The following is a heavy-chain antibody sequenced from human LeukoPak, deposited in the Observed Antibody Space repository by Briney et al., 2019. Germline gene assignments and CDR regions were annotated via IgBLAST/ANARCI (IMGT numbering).Heavy chain of an antibody. D-gene: IGHD1-26*01. V-gene: IGHV3-7*01. CDR1: GFSFSSSW. J-gene: IGHJ4*02. CDR2: IKGDGSEK. CDR3: ASGSREC. Sequence: GGSLRLSCEGSGFSFSSSWMSWVRQAPGKGLEWVANIKGDGSEKYYVDSVKGRFTISRDNTKNSLYLQMNSLRVEDTAVYYCASGSRECRGQGTLVTVSS.